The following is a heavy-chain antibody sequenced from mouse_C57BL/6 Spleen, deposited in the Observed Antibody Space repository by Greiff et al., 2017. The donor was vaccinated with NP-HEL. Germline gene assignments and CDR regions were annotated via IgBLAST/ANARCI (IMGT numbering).Heavy chain of an antibody. D-gene: IGHD2-2*01. CDR2: IDPEDGET. J-gene: IGHJ4*01. V-gene: IGHV14-2*01. Sequence: EVQLQQSGAELVKPGASVKLSCTASGFNIKDYYMHWVKQRTEQGLEWIGRIDPEDGETKYAPKFPGKATITADTSSNTAYLRLSSLTSEDTAVYYCAPYGYDAGYYAMDYWGQGASVTVSS. CDR1: GFNIKDYY. CDR3: APYGYDAGYYAMDY.